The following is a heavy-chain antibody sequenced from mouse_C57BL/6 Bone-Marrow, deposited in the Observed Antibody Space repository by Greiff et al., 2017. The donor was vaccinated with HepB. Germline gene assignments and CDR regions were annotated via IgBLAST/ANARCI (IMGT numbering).Heavy chain of an antibody. CDR3: ARYGVAWFAY. Sequence: QVQLQQPGAELVRPGSSVKLSCKASGYTFTSYWMHWVQQSPIQGLEWIVNIDPSDSETHYNQKFKDKATLTVDKSSSTAYMQLSSLTSVDSAVYYCARYGVAWFAYWGHGALVTVSA. CDR2: IDPSDSET. J-gene: IGHJ3*01. CDR1: GYTFTSYW. V-gene: IGHV1-52*01. D-gene: IGHD1-1*02.